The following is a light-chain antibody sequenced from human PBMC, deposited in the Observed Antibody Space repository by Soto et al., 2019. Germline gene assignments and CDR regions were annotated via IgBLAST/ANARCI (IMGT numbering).Light chain of an antibody. CDR3: AAWDDSPNGPV. CDR2: SND. J-gene: IGLJ3*02. V-gene: IGLV2-11*01. Sequence: QSALTQPRSVSGSPGQSVTISCTGSSSDVGAYNFVSWYQQHPGKAPKLIIYSNDERPSGVPDRFSGSKSGTSASLAISVLQSEDEAVYFCAAWDDSPNGPVFGGGTKLTVL. CDR1: SSDVGAYNF.